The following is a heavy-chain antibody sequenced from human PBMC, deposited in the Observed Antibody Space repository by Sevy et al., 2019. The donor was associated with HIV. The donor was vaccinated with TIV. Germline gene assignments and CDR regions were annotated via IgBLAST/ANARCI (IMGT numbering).Heavy chain of an antibody. J-gene: IGHJ6*03. CDR1: GFTFGDYA. D-gene: IGHD5-12*01. Sequence: GGSLRLSCTASGFTFGDYAMSWFRQAPGKGLEWVGFIRSKAYGGTTEYAASVKGRFTISRDDSKSIAYLKMNSLKTEDTAVYYCTRDLSRVATPYYYYYYMDVWGKGTTVTVSS. V-gene: IGHV3-49*03. CDR2: IRSKAYGGTT. CDR3: TRDLSRVATPYYYYYYMDV.